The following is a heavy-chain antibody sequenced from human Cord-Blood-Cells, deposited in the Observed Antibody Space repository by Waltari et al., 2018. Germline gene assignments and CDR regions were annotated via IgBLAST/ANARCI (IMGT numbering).Heavy chain of an antibody. CDR3: ARAGLDDFWSGYYYYGMDV. CDR1: GGTFSSYA. D-gene: IGHD3-3*01. V-gene: IGHV1-69*06. J-gene: IGHJ6*02. CDR2: IIPIFGTA. Sequence: QVQLVQSGAEVKKPGSSVKAACKDSGGTFSSYAISWVRKAPGQGLEWMGGIIPIFGTANYAQKFQGRVTITADKSTSTAYMELSSLRSEDTAVYYCARAGLDDFWSGYYYYGMDVWGQGTTVTVSS.